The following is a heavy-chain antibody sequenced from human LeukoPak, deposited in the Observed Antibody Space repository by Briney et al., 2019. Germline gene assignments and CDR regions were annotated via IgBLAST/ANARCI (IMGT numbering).Heavy chain of an antibody. J-gene: IGHJ3*02. D-gene: IGHD3-10*01. CDR3: AKGARITMVRGVKGDAFDI. CDR2: ISWNSGSI. Sequence: GRSLRLSCAASGFTFDDYAMHWVRQAPGKGLEWVSGISWNSGSIGYADSVKGRFTISRDNAKNSLYLQMNSLRAEDTALYYCAKGARITMVRGVKGDAFDIWGQGTMVTVSS. CDR1: GFTFDDYA. V-gene: IGHV3-9*01.